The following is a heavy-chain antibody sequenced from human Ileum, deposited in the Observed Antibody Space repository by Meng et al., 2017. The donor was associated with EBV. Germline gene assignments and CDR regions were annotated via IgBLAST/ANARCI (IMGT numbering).Heavy chain of an antibody. CDR1: GGAISSSNW. V-gene: IGHV4-4*02. CDR3: ARVGQWLPIDY. J-gene: IGHJ4*02. CDR2: IYHSGST. Sequence: QVQLHEPAPGLVKRSGTLSLTCAVSGGAISSSNWWSWVRQPPGKGLEWIGEIYHSGSTNYNPSLKSRVTISVDKSKNQFSLNLSSVTAADTAVYYCARVGQWLPIDYWGQGTLVTVSS. D-gene: IGHD6-19*01.